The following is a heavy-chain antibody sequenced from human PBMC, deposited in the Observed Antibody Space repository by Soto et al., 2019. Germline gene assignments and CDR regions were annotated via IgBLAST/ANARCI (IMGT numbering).Heavy chain of an antibody. Sequence: GESLTLSCMGSGYKVSTWHNFTSYWIAWVRQMPGEGLEWMGIIYPGDSDTRYSPSFQGQVTISADKSISTAYLQWSSLKASDTAMYYCARHHQLLGYYYYYGMDVWGQGTTVTVSS. CDR3: ARHHQLLGYYYYYGMDV. CDR2: IYPGDSDT. J-gene: IGHJ6*02. CDR1: GYKVSTWHNFTSYW. V-gene: IGHV5-51*01. D-gene: IGHD2-2*01.